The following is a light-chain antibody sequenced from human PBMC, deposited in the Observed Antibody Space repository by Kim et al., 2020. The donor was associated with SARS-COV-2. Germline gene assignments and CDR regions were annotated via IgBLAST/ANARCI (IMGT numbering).Light chain of an antibody. CDR1: GGSISRND. CDR3: QSYDSDNHGV. CDR2: ENT. V-gene: IGLV6-57*01. J-gene: IGLJ3*02. Sequence: KRVTVSFTRSGGSISRNDWQCIQQRPGSSPATLIYENTHRHSGVPDRFSGSIDSSSNSASLTISGLKTEDEADYYCQSYDSDNHGVFGGGTQLTVL.